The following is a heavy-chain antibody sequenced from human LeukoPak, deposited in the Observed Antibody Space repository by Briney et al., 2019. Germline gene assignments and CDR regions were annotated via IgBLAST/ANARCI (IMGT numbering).Heavy chain of an antibody. D-gene: IGHD3-3*01. J-gene: IGHJ3*02. CDR1: GGSISSYY. V-gene: IGHV4-4*07. CDR2: IYTSGST. Sequence: SETLSLTCTVSGGSISSYYWSWIRQPAGKGLEWIGRIYTSGSTNYNPSLKSRVTMSVDTSKNQFSLKLSSVTAADTAVYYCARDSRITIFGVVNDAFDIWGQGTMVTVSS. CDR3: ARDSRITIFGVVNDAFDI.